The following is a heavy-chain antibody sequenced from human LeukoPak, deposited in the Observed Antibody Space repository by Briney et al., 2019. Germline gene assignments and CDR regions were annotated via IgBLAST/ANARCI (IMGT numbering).Heavy chain of an antibody. D-gene: IGHD6-13*01. CDR1: GYTFTGFY. CDR3: ARDQGVAAAGSEYYYSGMNV. J-gene: IGHJ6*02. V-gene: IGHV1-2*02. Sequence: ASVKVSCKASGYTFTGFYINWVRQAPGHGLEWMGWINPYSGDTNYAQKFQGRVTMAMDTHISTAYMELSRLRSDDTAVYYCARDQGVAAAGSEYYYSGMNVWGQGTTVTVSS. CDR2: INPYSGDT.